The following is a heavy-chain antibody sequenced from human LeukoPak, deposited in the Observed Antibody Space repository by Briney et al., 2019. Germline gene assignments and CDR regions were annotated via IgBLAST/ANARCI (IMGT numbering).Heavy chain of an antibody. CDR2: ISAYNGNT. CDR1: GYTFTSYG. D-gene: IGHD3-10*01. V-gene: IGHV1-18*01. Sequence: ASVKVPCKASGYTFTSYGISWVRQAPGQGLEWMGWISAYNGNTNYAQKLQGRVTMTTDTSTSTAYMELRSLRSDDTAVYYCARGMYYYGSGSYYRGFDYWGQGTLVTVSS. CDR3: ARGMYYYGSGSYYRGFDY. J-gene: IGHJ4*02.